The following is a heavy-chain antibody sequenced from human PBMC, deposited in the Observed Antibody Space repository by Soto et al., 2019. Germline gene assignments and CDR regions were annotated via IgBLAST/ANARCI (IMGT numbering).Heavy chain of an antibody. V-gene: IGHV3-15*01. CDR3: VTDMPPPEGPSYPIDY. CDR2: IKTKTDAGTT. D-gene: IGHD1-26*01. CDR1: GFTFSNAW. Sequence: EVQLVESGGGLVEPGGSLRLSCVGSGFTFSNAWMSWVRQAPGKGLECVGRIKTKTDAGTTDYAAPVKGRFVIPRDDSKNTVYLQMNSLQTEDTALYYCVTDMPPPEGPSYPIDYWGQGALVTVSS. J-gene: IGHJ4*02.